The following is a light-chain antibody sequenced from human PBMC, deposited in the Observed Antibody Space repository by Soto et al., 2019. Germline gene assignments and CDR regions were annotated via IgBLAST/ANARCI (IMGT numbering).Light chain of an antibody. Sequence: DIQMTQSPSSVSASVGDRVTITCRASQDVTTSLAWFQQNPGEAPRLLIYSASSLHRGVPSRFSGSGSGTDFTLTISSLQPEDFATYYCQQGNSFPLPFGGGTKVEIK. V-gene: IGKV1-12*01. CDR2: SAS. CDR3: QQGNSFPLP. CDR1: QDVTTS. J-gene: IGKJ4*01.